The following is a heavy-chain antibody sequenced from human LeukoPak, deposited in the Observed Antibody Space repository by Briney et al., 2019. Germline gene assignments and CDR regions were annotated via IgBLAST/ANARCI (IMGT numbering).Heavy chain of an antibody. J-gene: IGHJ4*02. V-gene: IGHV3-21*01. CDR3: ARDSSHEGFDY. Sequence: GGSLRLSCVGSEFTFSSYRMNWVRQAPGKGLEWVSSINSRSKNTYYADSVKGRFSISRDNPKNSLYLQMNSLRAEDTAVYYCARDSSHEGFDYWGQGTLVTVSS. D-gene: IGHD2-15*01. CDR1: EFTFSSYR. CDR2: INSRSKNT.